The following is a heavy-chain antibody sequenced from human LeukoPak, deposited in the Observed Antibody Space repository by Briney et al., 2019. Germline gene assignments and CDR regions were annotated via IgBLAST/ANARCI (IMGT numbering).Heavy chain of an antibody. CDR3: AKGHQYSTYWYFDL. CDR1: GFTFDDYA. V-gene: IGHV3-9*01. CDR2: VSWNSGSI. D-gene: IGHD2-15*01. J-gene: IGHJ2*01. Sequence: GRSLRLSCEASGFTFDDYAMHWVRQAPGKGLEWVSGVSWNSGSIGYADSVKGRFTISRDNAKNSLYLQMNSLRAEDTALYYCAKGHQYSTYWYFDLWGRGTLVTVSS.